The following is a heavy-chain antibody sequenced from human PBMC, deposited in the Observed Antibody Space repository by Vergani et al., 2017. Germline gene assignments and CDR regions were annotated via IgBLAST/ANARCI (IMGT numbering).Heavy chain of an antibody. CDR1: GFSLSTSGVG. CDR2: IYWNDDK. J-gene: IGHJ6*03. V-gene: IGHV2-5*01. Sequence: QITLKESGPTLVKPTQTLTLTCTFSGFSLSTSGVGVGWIRQPPGKALEWLALIYWNDDKRYSPSLKSRLTITKDTSKNQVVLTMTNMDPVDTATYYCAHIVRRGSYYYYYDMDVWGKGTTVTVSS. CDR3: AHIVRRGSYYYYYDMDV. D-gene: IGHD1-26*01.